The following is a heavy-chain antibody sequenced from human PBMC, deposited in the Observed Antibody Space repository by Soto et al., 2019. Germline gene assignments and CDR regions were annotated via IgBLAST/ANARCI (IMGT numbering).Heavy chain of an antibody. D-gene: IGHD3-22*01. Sequence: GASVKVSCKASGYTFTGYYMHWVRQAPGQGLEWMGWINPNSGGTNYAQKFQGRVTMTRDTSISTAYMELSRLRSDDTAVYYCPRAPYYYDSSGYSDSWRQGTLVTVSS. V-gene: IGHV1-2*02. J-gene: IGHJ4*02. CDR2: INPNSGGT. CDR1: GYTFTGYY. CDR3: PRAPYYYDSSGYSDS.